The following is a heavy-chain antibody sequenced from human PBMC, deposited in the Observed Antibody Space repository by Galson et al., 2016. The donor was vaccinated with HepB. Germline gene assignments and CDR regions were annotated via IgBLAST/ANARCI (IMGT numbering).Heavy chain of an antibody. V-gene: IGHV3-30*18. Sequence: SPRLSCAASGLTLSSYGMHWVRRAPGKGLEWVALISYDASNKYYADSVKGRFTISRDNSKSTLYLHMNSLRPEDTAMYYCAKGKGSDYRDQYFYYYGMDVWGHGTTVTVSS. D-gene: IGHD4-17*01. CDR3: AKGKGSDYRDQYFYYYGMDV. J-gene: IGHJ6*02. CDR1: GLTLSSYG. CDR2: ISYDASNK.